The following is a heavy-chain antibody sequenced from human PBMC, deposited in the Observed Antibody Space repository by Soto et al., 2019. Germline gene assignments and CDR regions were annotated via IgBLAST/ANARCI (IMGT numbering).Heavy chain of an antibody. J-gene: IGHJ5*02. CDR1: DGSFSGYY. D-gene: IGHD6-13*01. CDR2: IKHAGNT. V-gene: IGHV4-34*01. Sequence: QAQLQQWGAGLLKPSETLSLTCAVSDGSFSGYYWSWIRQPPGKGLEWIGEIKHAGNTNYNPSLKSRVTISVDPSKKQFALNLSSVTAADTAVYYCASGIRGVGAAGAVAWFDPWGQGTLVTVSS. CDR3: ASGIRGVGAAGAVAWFDP.